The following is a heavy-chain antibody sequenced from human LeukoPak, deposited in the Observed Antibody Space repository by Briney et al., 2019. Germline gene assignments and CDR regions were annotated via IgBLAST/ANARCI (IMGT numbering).Heavy chain of an antibody. Sequence: SETLSLTCAVSGGSISSGGYSWSWIRQPPGKGLDWIGYIYHSGSTYYNPSLKSRVTISVDRSKTQFSRKLSSVTAADTAVYCCARALGYCSGGSCYSGGMDVWGKGTTVTVSS. J-gene: IGHJ6*04. CDR2: IYHSGST. CDR1: GGSISSGGYS. V-gene: IGHV4-30-2*01. D-gene: IGHD2-15*01. CDR3: ARALGYCSGGSCYSGGMDV.